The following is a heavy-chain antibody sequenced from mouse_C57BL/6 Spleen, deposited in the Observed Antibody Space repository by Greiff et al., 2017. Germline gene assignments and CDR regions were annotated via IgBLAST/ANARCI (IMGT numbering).Heavy chain of an antibody. J-gene: IGHJ1*03. CDR1: GYTFTSYD. V-gene: IGHV1-85*01. Sequence: VQLQESGPELVKPGASVKLSCKASGYTFTSYDINWVKQRPGQGLEWIGWIYPRDGSTKYNEKFKGKATLTVDPSSSTAYMERHSLTSEDSAVYFCARSGGSSFHWYFDVWGTGTTVTVSS. CDR3: ARSGGSSFHWYFDV. D-gene: IGHD1-1*01. CDR2: IYPRDGST.